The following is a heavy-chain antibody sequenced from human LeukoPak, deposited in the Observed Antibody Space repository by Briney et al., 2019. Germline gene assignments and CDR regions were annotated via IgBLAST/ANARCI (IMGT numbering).Heavy chain of an antibody. CDR1: GYTFTDFD. CDR2: INPKSGNT. Sequence: ASVKVSCKASGYTFTDFDINWVRQASGQGLEWMGWINPKSGNTGYAQKFKGRLTLTTDTSINTAYMELSGLRSEDTAIYYCASGTLTLTWGQGTQVTVSS. CDR3: ASGTLTLT. V-gene: IGHV1-8*01. J-gene: IGHJ5*02. D-gene: IGHD4-17*01.